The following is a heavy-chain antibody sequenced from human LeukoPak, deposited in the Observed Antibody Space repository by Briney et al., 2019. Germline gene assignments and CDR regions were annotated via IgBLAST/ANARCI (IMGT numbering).Heavy chain of an antibody. CDR1: GFTFSNYG. D-gene: IGHD3-10*01. CDR3: ARDLSPVVRASPMGY. J-gene: IGHJ4*02. CDR2: ITYDGYYK. V-gene: IGHV3-30*03. Sequence: GGSLRLSCAASGFTFSNYGMHWVRQPPGEGLEWVALITYDGYYKYYSDSVKGRFTISSDTSKNTLYLQMNSLRAEDTAVYYCARDLSPVVRASPMGYWGQGTPVTVSS.